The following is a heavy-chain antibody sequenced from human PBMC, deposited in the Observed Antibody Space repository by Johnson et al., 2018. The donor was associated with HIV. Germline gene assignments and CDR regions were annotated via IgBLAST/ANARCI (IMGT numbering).Heavy chain of an antibody. CDR1: GFTFSSYE. J-gene: IGHJ3*02. CDR3: AREGDGYDSSGHDAVDI. CDR2: ISSSGSTI. Sequence: VQLVESGGGLVQPGGSLRLSCAASGFTFSSYEMNWVRQAPGKGLEWVSYISSSGSTIYYADSVNGRFTISRDNAKNSLYLQMNSLRAEDTAVYYCAREGDGYDSSGHDAVDIWGQGTMVTVSS. V-gene: IGHV3-48*03. D-gene: IGHD3-22*01.